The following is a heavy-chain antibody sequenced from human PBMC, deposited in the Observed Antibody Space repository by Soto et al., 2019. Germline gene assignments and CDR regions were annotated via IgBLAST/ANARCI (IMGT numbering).Heavy chain of an antibody. V-gene: IGHV3-33*01. CDR1: GFTFRNHG. D-gene: IGHD6-19*01. CDR2: IWYDGSNA. Sequence: PGGSLRLSCAASGFTFRNHGMHWVRQAPGKGLEWVAVIWYDGSNAYYADSVKGRVTISRDNSKNTLSLQMNSLRAEDTAIYYCARDQSSTYFDYWGQGTQVTVSS. CDR3: ARDQSSTYFDY. J-gene: IGHJ4*02.